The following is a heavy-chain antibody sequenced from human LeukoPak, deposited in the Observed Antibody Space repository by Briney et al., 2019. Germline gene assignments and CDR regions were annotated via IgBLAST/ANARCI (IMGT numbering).Heavy chain of an antibody. CDR3: ARGLGYSSGWYFDY. V-gene: IGHV3-66*02. CDR1: GFTVSSNY. Sequence: GGSLRLSCAASGFTVSSNYMSWVRQAPGKGLEGVSVIYSGGSTYYADSVKGRFTISRDNSKNTLYLQMNSLRAEDTAVYYCARGLGYSSGWYFDYWGQGTLVTVSS. CDR2: IYSGGST. J-gene: IGHJ4*02. D-gene: IGHD6-19*01.